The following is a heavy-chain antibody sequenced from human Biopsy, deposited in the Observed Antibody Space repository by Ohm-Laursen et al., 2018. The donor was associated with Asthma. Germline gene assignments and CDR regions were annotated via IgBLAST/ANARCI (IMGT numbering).Heavy chain of an antibody. V-gene: IGHV4-30-2*01. Sequence: SETPSLTCAVSGVSVGTRGYSWTWIRQTPGRGLEWIGYLYHSGTTYYNPSLRSRVAILEDKSRNQFSLNLKSVTAADTAVYYCARIYDYWSGHYGFDPWGQGTLVTVPS. D-gene: IGHD3-3*01. CDR3: ARIYDYWSGHYGFDP. J-gene: IGHJ5*02. CDR1: GVSVGTRGYS. CDR2: LYHSGTT.